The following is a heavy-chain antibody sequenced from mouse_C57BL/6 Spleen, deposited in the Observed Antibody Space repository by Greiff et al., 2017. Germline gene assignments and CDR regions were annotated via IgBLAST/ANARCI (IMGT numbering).Heavy chain of an antibody. D-gene: IGHD2-1*01. CDR1: GYTFTSYW. J-gene: IGHJ1*03. CDR2: IDPSDSET. Sequence: QVQLQQPGAELVRPGSSVKLSCKASGYTFTSYWMHWVKQRPIQGLEWIGNIDPSDSETHYNQKFKDKATLTVDKSSSTAYMQLSSLTSEDSAVYYCARSGNYGNYGWYFDVWGTGTTVTVSS. V-gene: IGHV1-52*01. CDR3: ARSGNYGNYGWYFDV.